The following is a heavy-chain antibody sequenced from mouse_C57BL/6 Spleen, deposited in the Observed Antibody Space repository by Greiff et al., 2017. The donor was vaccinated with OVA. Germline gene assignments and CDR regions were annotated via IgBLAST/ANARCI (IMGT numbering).Heavy chain of an antibody. Sequence: QVQLQQPGAELVKPGASVKMSCKASGYTFTSYWITWVKQRPGQGLERIGDIYPGSGSTNYNEKFKSKATLTVDTSSSTAYMQLSSLTSEDSAVYYCAKSYDYDEGFAYWGQGTLVTVSA. D-gene: IGHD2-4*01. V-gene: IGHV1-55*01. CDR2: IYPGSGST. CDR3: AKSYDYDEGFAY. J-gene: IGHJ3*01. CDR1: GYTFTSYW.